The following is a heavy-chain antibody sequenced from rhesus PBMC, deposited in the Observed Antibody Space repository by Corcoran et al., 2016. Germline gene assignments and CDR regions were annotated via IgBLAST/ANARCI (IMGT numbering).Heavy chain of an antibody. J-gene: IGHJ4*01. D-gene: IGHD6-13*01. CDR3: ACLSSWSPDY. Sequence: QVQLQESGPGLVKPSETLSLTCAVSGGSISGYYYWSWIRQPPWNGLEWIGILYGSGGSNYLNPSLKSRVTLSVDTSKNQFSLKLSSVTAADTAVYYCACLSSWSPDYWGQGVLVTVSS. V-gene: IGHV4S14*01. CDR1: GGSISGYYY. CDR2: LYGSGGSN.